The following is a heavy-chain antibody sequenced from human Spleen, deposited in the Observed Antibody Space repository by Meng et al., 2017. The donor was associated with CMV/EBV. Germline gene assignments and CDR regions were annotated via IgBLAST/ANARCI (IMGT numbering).Heavy chain of an antibody. Sequence: QVRLREAGPGLVKLSETLSLTCTVAGGSISSYYWSWIRQPAGKGLEWIGRIYTSGSTNYNPSLKSRVTMSVDTSKNQFSLKLSSVTAADTAVYYCARDLVAAAVGGGWFDPWGQGTLVTVSS. CDR2: IYTSGST. V-gene: IGHV4-4*07. D-gene: IGHD6-13*01. CDR3: ARDLVAAAVGGGWFDP. CDR1: GGSISSYY. J-gene: IGHJ5*02.